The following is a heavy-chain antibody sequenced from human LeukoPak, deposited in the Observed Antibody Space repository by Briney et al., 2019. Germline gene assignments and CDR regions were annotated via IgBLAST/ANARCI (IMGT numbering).Heavy chain of an antibody. CDR1: GYSFTSYW. J-gene: IGHJ4*02. CDR2: IDPSDSVT. V-gene: IGHV5-51*01. CDR3: ARRGDGYNLNFDY. D-gene: IGHD5-24*01. Sequence: GESPKISCKGSGYSFTSYWISWVRQMPGKGLEWMGRIDPSDSVTRYSPSFQGQVTISADKSISTAYLQWSSLKASDTAMYYCARRGDGYNLNFDYWGQGTLVTVSS.